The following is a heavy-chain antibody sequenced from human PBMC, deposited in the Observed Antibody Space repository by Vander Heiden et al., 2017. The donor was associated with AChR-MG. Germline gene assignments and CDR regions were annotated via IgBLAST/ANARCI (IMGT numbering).Heavy chain of an antibody. Sequence: EVQLVASGGGLVQPGGSLRLFCAASGFTFSSYWMSWVRQAPGKGFEWVANIKPDGSEKYYVDSVKGRFTISRENARNPLYLQMNSLRAEDTAVYYCARVSGNRNFDYWGQGALVTVSS. V-gene: IGHV3-7*01. CDR1: GFTFSSYW. CDR2: IKPDGSEK. D-gene: IGHD6-13*01. J-gene: IGHJ4*02. CDR3: ARVSGNRNFDY.